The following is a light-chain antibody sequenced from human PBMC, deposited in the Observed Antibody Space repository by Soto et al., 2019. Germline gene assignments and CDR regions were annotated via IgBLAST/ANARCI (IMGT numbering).Light chain of an antibody. V-gene: IGKV3-20*01. Sequence: EIVLTQSPGTLSLSPGERATLSCRASQSVSSSYVAGYQQKPGQAPRLLIYRTSNRATGIPDRFSGIWSGTDFTLSRSRLETEDFAVYWCQQYDSSPRTFGQGTKVDIK. J-gene: IGKJ1*01. CDR3: QQYDSSPRT. CDR1: QSVSSSY. CDR2: RTS.